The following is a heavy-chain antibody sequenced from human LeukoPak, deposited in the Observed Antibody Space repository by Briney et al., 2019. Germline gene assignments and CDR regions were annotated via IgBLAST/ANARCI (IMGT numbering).Heavy chain of an antibody. CDR2: IWYDGSNK. CDR1: GFTFSSYG. CDR3: AKAPYYYDSSGYYHLEAPEG. Sequence: PGRSLRLSCAASGFTFSSYGMHWVRQAPGKGLDWVAVIWYDGSNKYYADSVKGRFTISRDNSKNTLYLQMNSLRAEDTAVYYCAKAPYYYDSSGYYHLEAPEGWGQGTLVTVSS. J-gene: IGHJ4*02. V-gene: IGHV3-33*06. D-gene: IGHD3-22*01.